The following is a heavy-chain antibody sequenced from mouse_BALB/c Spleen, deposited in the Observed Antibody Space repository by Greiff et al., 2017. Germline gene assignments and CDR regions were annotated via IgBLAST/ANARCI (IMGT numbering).Heavy chain of an antibody. Sequence: VQLQQSGAELVKPGASVKLSCTASGFNIKDTYMHWVKQRPEQGLEWIGRIDPANGNTKYDPKFQGKATITADTSSNTAYLQLSSLTSEDTAVYYCARRGYYYGSSYAMDYWGQGTSVTVSS. J-gene: IGHJ4*01. V-gene: IGHV14-3*02. CDR1: GFNIKDTY. CDR3: ARRGYYYGSSYAMDY. D-gene: IGHD1-1*01. CDR2: IDPANGNT.